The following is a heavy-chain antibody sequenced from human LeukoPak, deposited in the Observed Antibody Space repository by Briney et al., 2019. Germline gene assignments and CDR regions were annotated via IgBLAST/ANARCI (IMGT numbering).Heavy chain of an antibody. D-gene: IGHD5-24*01. J-gene: IGHJ4*02. CDR2: IYYGENT. V-gene: IGHV4-39*01. CDR3: ARHPEKEMATIGIFDY. CDR1: GDSISSGPYY. Sequence: SETLSLTCTVSGDSISSGPYYWGWIRQPPGKGLEWIGNIYYGENTYYNPSLTSRVTISIDTSKNQFSLKLSSVTAADTAVYYCARHPEKEMATIGIFDYWGQGTQVTVSS.